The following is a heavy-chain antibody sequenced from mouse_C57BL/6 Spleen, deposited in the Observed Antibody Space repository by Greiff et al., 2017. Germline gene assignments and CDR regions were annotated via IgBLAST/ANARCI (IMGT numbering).Heavy chain of an antibody. J-gene: IGHJ1*03. D-gene: IGHD2-1*01. CDR2: ISSGGSYT. V-gene: IGHV5-6*01. CDR3: ARPVYYGNPWYHGV. Sequence: EVQGVESGGDLVKPGGSLQLSCAASGFTFSSYGMSWVRQTPDKRLEWVATISSGGSYTNYPDKVKGRFTITRDNAKNTLYLQLSSLKSEDTAMYYCARPVYYGNPWYHGVRGTGTTVTVSS. CDR1: GFTFSSYG.